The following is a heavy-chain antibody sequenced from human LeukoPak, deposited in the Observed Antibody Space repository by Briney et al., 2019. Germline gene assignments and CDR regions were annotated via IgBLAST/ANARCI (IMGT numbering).Heavy chain of an antibody. CDR2: ICYSGST. Sequence: SETLSLTCTVSGDSISPYCWSWIRQPPGKGLEWIGYICYSGSTNYNPPLKSRVTMSVDTSKNQFSLKLRSVTAADTAIYYCARDENGDLYFDYWGQGTLVTVSS. CDR1: GDSISPYC. D-gene: IGHD4-17*01. J-gene: IGHJ4*02. CDR3: ARDENGDLYFDY. V-gene: IGHV4-59*01.